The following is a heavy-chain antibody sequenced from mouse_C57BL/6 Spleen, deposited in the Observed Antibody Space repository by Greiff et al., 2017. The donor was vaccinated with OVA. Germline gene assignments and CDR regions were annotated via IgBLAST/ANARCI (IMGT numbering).Heavy chain of an antibody. CDR1: GYTFTSYW. CDR2: IDPSDSYT. J-gene: IGHJ2*01. Sequence: VQLQQSGAELVMPGASVKLSCKASGYTFTSYWMHWVKQRPGQGLEWIGEIDPSDSYTNYNQTFKGKSTLTVDKSSSTAYMQLSSLTSEDSAVYYCARWGTGTYYFDYWGQGTTLTVSS. D-gene: IGHD4-1*01. CDR3: ARWGTGTYYFDY. V-gene: IGHV1-69*01.